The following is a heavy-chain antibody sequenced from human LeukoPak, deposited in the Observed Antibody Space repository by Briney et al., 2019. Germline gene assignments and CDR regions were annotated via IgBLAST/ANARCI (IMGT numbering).Heavy chain of an antibody. D-gene: IGHD3-9*01. J-gene: IGHJ4*02. CDR1: GFTFRSYA. CDR3: ARDSAPILILTGYCSPTNDFDY. CDR2: ISYNGSRK. Sequence: GGSLRLSCAASGFTFRSYAMHWVRQAPGKGLERVAVISYNGSRKYNADSVKGRFTISRDTTTNTLYLQMNSVRAEDTAVYYCARDSAPILILTGYCSPTNDFDYWGQGTLVTVSS. V-gene: IGHV3-30*04.